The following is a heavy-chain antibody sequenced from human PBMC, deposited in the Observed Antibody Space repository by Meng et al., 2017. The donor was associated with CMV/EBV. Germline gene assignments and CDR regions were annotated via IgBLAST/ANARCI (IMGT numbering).Heavy chain of an antibody. J-gene: IGHJ4*02. V-gene: IGHV3-11*04. CDR1: GFTFSDYY. CDR3: ARAGVAYCSSTSCYGYFDY. Sequence: GGSLRLSCAASGFTFSDYYMSWIRQAPGKGLEWVSYISSSGSTIYYADSVKGRFTISRDNAKNSLYLQMNSLRAEDTAVYYCARAGVAYCSSTSCYGYFDYWGQGTLVTVSS. CDR2: ISSSGSTI. D-gene: IGHD2-2*01.